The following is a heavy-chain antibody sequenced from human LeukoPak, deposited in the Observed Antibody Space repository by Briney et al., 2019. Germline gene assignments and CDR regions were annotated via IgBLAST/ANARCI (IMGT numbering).Heavy chain of an antibody. CDR1: GFTFTTYN. Sequence: GGSLRLSCAASGFTFTTYNMNWVRQAPGKGLEWISYYADSVKGRFTISRDNGKNSLFLQMNCLRAEDTAVYYCARGAPYYYDGSGLYYFDYWGQGTLVTVSS. CDR3: ARGAPYYYDGSGLYYFDY. J-gene: IGHJ4*02. V-gene: IGHV3-48*01. D-gene: IGHD3-22*01.